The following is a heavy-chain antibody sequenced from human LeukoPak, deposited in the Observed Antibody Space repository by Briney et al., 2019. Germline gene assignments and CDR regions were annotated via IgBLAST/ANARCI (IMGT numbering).Heavy chain of an antibody. CDR3: AKDRIAAAGRAEYFQH. CDR1: GFTFSSYG. CDR2: ISYDGSNK. D-gene: IGHD6-13*01. J-gene: IGHJ1*01. V-gene: IGHV3-30*18. Sequence: GSPRLSCAASGFTFSSYGMHWVRQAPGKGLEWVAVISYDGSNKYYADSVKGRFTISRDNSKNTLYLQMNSLRAEDTAVYYCAKDRIAAAGRAEYFQHWGQGTLVTVSS.